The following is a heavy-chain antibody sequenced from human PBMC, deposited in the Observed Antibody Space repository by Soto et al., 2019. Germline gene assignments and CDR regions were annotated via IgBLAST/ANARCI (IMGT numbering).Heavy chain of an antibody. CDR2: ISYDGSNK. V-gene: IGHV3-30*18. D-gene: IGHD6-13*01. J-gene: IGHJ4*02. CDR1: GCTFSSYG. Sequence: GGSLILSCAASGCTFSSYGMHWVRQAPGKGLEWVAVISYDGSNKYYADSVKGRFTISRDNSKNTLYLQMNSLRAEDTAVYYCAKDQIAAAGSSFDYWGQGTLVTVSS. CDR3: AKDQIAAAGSSFDY.